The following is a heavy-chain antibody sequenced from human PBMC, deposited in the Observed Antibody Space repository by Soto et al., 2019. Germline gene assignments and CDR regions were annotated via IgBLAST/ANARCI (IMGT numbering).Heavy chain of an antibody. D-gene: IGHD1-1*01. Sequence: QVQLVQSGAEVKKPGASVKVSCKASGYTFTSYGISWVRQAPGQGLEWMGWISAYNGNTNYAQKLQGRVTMTTDTSPSTAYIELRIRRADDTAMYHCWRRGTCIDYWGHGHLVDASS. CDR1: GYTFTSYG. J-gene: IGHJ4*01. CDR3: WRRGTCIDY. CDR2: ISAYNGNT. V-gene: IGHV1-18*01.